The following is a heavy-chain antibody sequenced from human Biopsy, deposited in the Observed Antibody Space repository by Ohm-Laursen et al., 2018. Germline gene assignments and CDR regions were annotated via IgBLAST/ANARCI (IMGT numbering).Heavy chain of an antibody. Sequence: ATVKISCKASGYTFTSYDITWVQQASGQGPEWIGWLNPVSGNSNFGQKFRGRVTVTSDTSISTAYMELSGLTSGDTATYYCGRAVRNQLLTDPWGQGTLVTVTS. D-gene: IGHD1-7*01. V-gene: IGHV1-8*01. CDR3: GRAVRNQLLTDP. J-gene: IGHJ5*02. CDR1: GYTFTSYD. CDR2: LNPVSGNS.